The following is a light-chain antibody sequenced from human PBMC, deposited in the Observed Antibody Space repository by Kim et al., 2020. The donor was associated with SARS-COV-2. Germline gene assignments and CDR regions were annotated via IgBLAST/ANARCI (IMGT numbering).Light chain of an antibody. CDR1: QGISNY. CDR2: LAS. J-gene: IGKJ4*01. V-gene: IGKV1-16*02. Sequence: DIQMTQSPSSLSASVGDRVTITCRASQGISNYLAWFQQKPGKAPKSLIYLASNLQSGVPSKFGGSGSGTDFTLTISSLQPEDFATYYGQQYSIYPLTFGGGTKLEI. CDR3: QQYSIYPLT.